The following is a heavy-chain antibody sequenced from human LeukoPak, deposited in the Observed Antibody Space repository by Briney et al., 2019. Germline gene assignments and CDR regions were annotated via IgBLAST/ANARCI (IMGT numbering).Heavy chain of an antibody. Sequence: RGSLRLSCAASGFTFSNVWMSWVRQAPGKGLEWVGRIKRKSDGGPPDYAAPVKGRFTISRDDSINTLYLQMNSLKTDDTAVYHCVTGGHYFGTWGQGTLVTVSP. D-gene: IGHD3-10*01. CDR3: VTGGHYFGT. J-gene: IGHJ5*02. V-gene: IGHV3-15*01. CDR1: GFTFSNVW. CDR2: IKRKSDGGPP.